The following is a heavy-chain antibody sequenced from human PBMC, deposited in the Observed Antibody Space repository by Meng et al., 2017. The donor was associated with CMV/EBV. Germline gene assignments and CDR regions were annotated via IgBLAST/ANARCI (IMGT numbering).Heavy chain of an antibody. D-gene: IGHD3-16*01. Sequence: GSLRLSCTVSGGSVSSGSYYWSWIRQPPGKGLEWIGYIYYSGSTNYNPSLKSRVTISVDTSKNQFTLKLSSVTAADTAVYYCARVRGILGSDYYYYYYGMDVWGQGTTVTVSS. V-gene: IGHV4-61*01. J-gene: IGHJ6*02. CDR3: ARVRGILGSDYYYYYYGMDV. CDR1: GGSVSSGSYY. CDR2: IYYSGST.